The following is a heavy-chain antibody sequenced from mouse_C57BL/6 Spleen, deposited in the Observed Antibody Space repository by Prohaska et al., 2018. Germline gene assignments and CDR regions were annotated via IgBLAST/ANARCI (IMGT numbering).Heavy chain of an antibody. CDR3: ARSIYYYGSSYHYYAMDY. J-gene: IGHJ4*01. D-gene: IGHD1-1*01. Sequence: GKSLEWIGDINPNNGGTSYNQKFKGKATLTVDKSSSTAYMELRSLTSEDSAVYYCARSIYYYGSSYHYYAMDYWGQGTSVTVSS. V-gene: IGHV1-26*01. CDR2: INPNNGGT.